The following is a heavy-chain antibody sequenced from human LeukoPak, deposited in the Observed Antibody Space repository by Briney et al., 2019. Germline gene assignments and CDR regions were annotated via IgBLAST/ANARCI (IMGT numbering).Heavy chain of an antibody. V-gene: IGHV4-39*01. D-gene: IGHD6-13*01. CDR1: GGSISSTTYY. Sequence: PSETLSLTCTVSGGSISSTTYYWGWIRQPPGKGLEWIGSIYYSGSTYYNPSLKSRVTISVDTSKNQFSLKLSSVTAADTAVYYCASRQYSSSWYPFDYWGQGTLVTVSS. CDR3: ASRQYSSSWYPFDY. CDR2: IYYSGST. J-gene: IGHJ4*02.